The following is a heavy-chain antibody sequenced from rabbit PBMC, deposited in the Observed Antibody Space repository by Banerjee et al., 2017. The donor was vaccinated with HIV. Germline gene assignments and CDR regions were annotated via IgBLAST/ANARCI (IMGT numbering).Heavy chain of an antibody. V-gene: IGHV1S45*01. CDR3: ARKDYTYASFDL. CDR1: GFSFSSSYW. D-gene: IGHD6-1*01. Sequence: QEQLKETGGGLVQPGASLTLTCTASGFSFSSSYWICWVRQAPGKGLEWIACIYAGSSGSNYYASWVNGRFTISRSTSLNTLTLQMTSLTAADTATYFCARKDYTYASFDLWGQGTLVTVS. J-gene: IGHJ4*01. CDR2: IYAGSSGSN.